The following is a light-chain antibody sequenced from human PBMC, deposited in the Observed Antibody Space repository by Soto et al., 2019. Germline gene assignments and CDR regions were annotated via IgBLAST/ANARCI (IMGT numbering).Light chain of an antibody. CDR1: QSINNN. CDR3: QQRSNWPIT. CDR2: DAS. Sequence: EIVLAQSPATLSLSPGERATLSCRASQSINNNLAWYQQKPGQAPRLLIYDASNRATGISARFSGSGSGTDFTLTISSLEPEDFAVYYCQQRSNWPITFGQGTRLEIK. V-gene: IGKV3-11*01. J-gene: IGKJ5*01.